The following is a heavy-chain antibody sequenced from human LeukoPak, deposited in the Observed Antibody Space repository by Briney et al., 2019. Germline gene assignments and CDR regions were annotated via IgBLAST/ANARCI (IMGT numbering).Heavy chain of an antibody. CDR1: GFTFSSYA. CDR3: AKGRDFLDY. J-gene: IGHJ4*02. D-gene: IGHD2/OR15-2a*01. CDR2: ISGSGGNT. Sequence: GGSLRLSCAASGFTFSSYAMTWVRQAPGKGLEWVSVISGSGGNTYHADSVKGRFTISRDNSKNTLSLQMNSLRVEDTAVYYCAKGRDFLDYWGQGTLVTVSS. V-gene: IGHV3-23*01.